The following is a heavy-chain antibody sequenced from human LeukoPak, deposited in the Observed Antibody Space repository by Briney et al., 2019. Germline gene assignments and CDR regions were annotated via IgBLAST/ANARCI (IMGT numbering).Heavy chain of an antibody. CDR3: ARLARSLDL. CDR1: GFTFRSYE. Sequence: GGSLRLSCAASGFTFRSYEMNWVRQAPGKGLEWVADISSSGSTIKYADSVKGRFTISRDNAKNSLYLQTNSLRAEDTAVYYCARLARSLDLWGQGTLVTVSS. J-gene: IGHJ4*02. D-gene: IGHD3/OR15-3a*01. V-gene: IGHV3-48*03. CDR2: ISSSGSTI.